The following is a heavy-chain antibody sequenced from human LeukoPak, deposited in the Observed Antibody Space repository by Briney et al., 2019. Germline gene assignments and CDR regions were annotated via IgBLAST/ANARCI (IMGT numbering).Heavy chain of an antibody. CDR3: ARDSGERGSGSYLIAY. J-gene: IGHJ4*02. CDR1: GYTFTSYG. V-gene: IGHV1-2*02. D-gene: IGHD3-10*01. Sequence: ASVKVSCKASGYTFTSYGISWVRQAPGQGLEWMGWINPNSGGTNYAQKFQGRVTMTRDTSISTAYMELRRLRSDDTAVYYCARDSGERGSGSYLIAYWGQGTLVTVSS. CDR2: INPNSGGT.